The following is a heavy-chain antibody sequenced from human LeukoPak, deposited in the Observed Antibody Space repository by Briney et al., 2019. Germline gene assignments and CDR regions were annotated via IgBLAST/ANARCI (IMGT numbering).Heavy chain of an antibody. CDR2: IHFTGST. J-gene: IGHJ5*02. CDR1: GGSINGRW. D-gene: IGHD6-25*01. V-gene: IGHV4-59*03. Sequence: SETLSLTCTVSGGSINGRWWSWIRQSPGKGLEWIGYIHFTGSTNYNPSLNGRATASVDASKNQFSLKLTSVTAADTAVYYCAGLHFQSAEEFGPWGRGTLVTASS. CDR3: AGLHFQSAEEFGP.